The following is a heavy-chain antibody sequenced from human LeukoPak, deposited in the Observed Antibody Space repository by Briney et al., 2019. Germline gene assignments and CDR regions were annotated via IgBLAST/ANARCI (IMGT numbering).Heavy chain of an antibody. V-gene: IGHV4-59*01. D-gene: IGHD1-26*01. CDR3: ARFEWEPFFDY. Sequence: PSETLSLTCTVSGGSISGYYWSWLRQPPGKGLEWSGYIYYSGSTNYSPSLKSRVTISIHTSKNQFSLRLSSVTAADTAIYYCARFEWEPFFDYWGQGALVTVSS. CDR1: GGSISGYY. J-gene: IGHJ4*02. CDR2: IYYSGST.